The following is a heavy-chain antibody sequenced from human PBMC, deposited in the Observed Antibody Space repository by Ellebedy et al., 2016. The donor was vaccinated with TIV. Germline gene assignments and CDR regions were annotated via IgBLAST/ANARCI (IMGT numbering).Heavy chain of an antibody. CDR3: ARDGSYYSGPLEGY. V-gene: IGHV1-2*02. J-gene: IGHJ4*02. CDR2: INPNSGGT. CDR1: GYTFTSYD. Sequence: ASVKVSCXASGYTFTSYDINWVRQATGQGLEWMGWINPNSGGTNYAQKFRGRVTMTRDTSISTAYMELSRLRSDDTAVYYCARDGSYYSGPLEGYWGQGTLVTVSS. D-gene: IGHD1-26*01.